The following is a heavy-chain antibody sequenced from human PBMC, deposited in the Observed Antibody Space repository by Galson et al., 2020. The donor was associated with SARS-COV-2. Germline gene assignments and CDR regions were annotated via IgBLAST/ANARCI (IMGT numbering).Heavy chain of an antibody. CDR1: GLTVSSYG. V-gene: IGHV3-30*02. Sequence: GGSLRLSCAGSGLTVSSYGMHWVRQAPGKGLEWVAFIRYDGSDTNYADSIEGRFTISRDNSKNTVYLQMNSLRGEDTAVYYCAKDRGCDNGHCHGTFDYWGQGTLVTVSS. D-gene: IGHD2-8*01. CDR2: IRYDGSDT. J-gene: IGHJ4*02. CDR3: AKDRGCDNGHCHGTFDY.